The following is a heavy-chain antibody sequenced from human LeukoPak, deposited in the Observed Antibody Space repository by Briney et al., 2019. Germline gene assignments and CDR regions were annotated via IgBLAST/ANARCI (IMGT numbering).Heavy chain of an antibody. CDR1: GFTVSSNY. D-gene: IGHD3-10*01. V-gene: IGHV3-53*05. CDR2: IYSGGST. Sequence: QSGGSLGLSCAASGFTVSSNYMSWVRQAPGKGLEWVSVIYSGGSTYYADSVKGRFTISRDNSKNTLYLQMNSLRAEDTAVYYCAKDRLGELFWFDYWGQGTLVTVSS. CDR3: AKDRLGELFWFDY. J-gene: IGHJ4*02.